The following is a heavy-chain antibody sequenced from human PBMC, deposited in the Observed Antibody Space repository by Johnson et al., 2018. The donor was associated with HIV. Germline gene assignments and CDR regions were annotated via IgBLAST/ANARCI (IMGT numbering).Heavy chain of an antibody. CDR3: ASWGVGSSWNHDAFDI. Sequence: QVQLVESGGGVVQPGRSLRLSCAASGFTFSTYGMHWVRQAPGKGLEWVAVISYDGSNEYYADSVKVRFPISRDNSKNTLYLQMNSLRAEDTAVYYCASWGVGSSWNHDAFDIWGQGTMVTVSS. V-gene: IGHV3-30*03. D-gene: IGHD6-13*01. CDR2: ISYDGSNE. CDR1: GFTFSTYG. J-gene: IGHJ3*02.